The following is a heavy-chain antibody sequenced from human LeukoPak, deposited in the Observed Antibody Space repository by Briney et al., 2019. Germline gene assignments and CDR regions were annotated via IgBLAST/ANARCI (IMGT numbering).Heavy chain of an antibody. J-gene: IGHJ4*02. CDR1: GGSISSGSYY. V-gene: IGHV4-61*02. CDR2: IYTSGST. CDR3: ARRGYYYDSSFFDY. D-gene: IGHD3-22*01. Sequence: SETLSLTCTVSGGSISSGSYYWSWIRQPAGKGLEWIGRIYTSGSTNYNPSLKSRVTISVDTSKNQFSLKLSSVTAADTAVYYCARRGYYYDSSFFDYWGQGTLVTVSS.